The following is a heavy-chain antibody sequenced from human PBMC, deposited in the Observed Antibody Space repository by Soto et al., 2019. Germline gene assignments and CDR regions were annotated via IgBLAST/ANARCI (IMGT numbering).Heavy chain of an antibody. CDR2: ISSSGNII. CDR1: GFTFSDYY. V-gene: IGHV3-11*04. CDR3: PKMSSEEYYGPYDY. J-gene: IGHJ4*02. D-gene: IGHD3-22*01. Sequence: QVQLVESGGGLVKTGGSLRIACVASGFTFSDYYMSWVRQAPGKGLEWVSYISSSGNIIYYADSVKGRFTISRDNAKKSMNMQRTNLRAKYKALNIWPKMSSEEYYGPYDYWGQGTLVTVSS.